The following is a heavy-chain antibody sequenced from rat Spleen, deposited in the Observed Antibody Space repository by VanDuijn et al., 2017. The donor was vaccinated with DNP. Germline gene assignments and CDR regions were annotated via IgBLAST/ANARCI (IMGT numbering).Heavy chain of an antibody. J-gene: IGHJ2*01. CDR1: GFTFNNYD. CDR3: ARRGYYGYNTFDY. V-gene: IGHV5-7*01. CDR2: ISYDVNTT. Sequence: EVQLVESGGGLVQPGRSMKLSCAASGFTFNNYDMAWVRQAPKKGLEWVATISYDVNTTNYPDSVKGRFTISRDNAENTLYLQMNSLRSEDTATYYCARRGYYGYNTFDYWGQGVMVTVSS. D-gene: IGHD1-9*01.